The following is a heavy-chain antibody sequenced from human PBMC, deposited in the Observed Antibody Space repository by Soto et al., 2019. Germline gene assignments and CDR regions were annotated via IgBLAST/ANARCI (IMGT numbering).Heavy chain of an antibody. Sequence: QVQLVQSGAEVKKPGSSVKVSCKASGGTFSSYAISWVRQAPGQGLEWMGGIIPIFGTANYAQKFQGRVTITADESTSTADMELSSLRSEDTAVYYCARALATMVRGVISYYGMDVWGQGTTVTVSS. CDR3: ARALATMVRGVISYYGMDV. CDR1: GGTFSSYA. V-gene: IGHV1-69*12. CDR2: IIPIFGTA. J-gene: IGHJ6*02. D-gene: IGHD3-10*01.